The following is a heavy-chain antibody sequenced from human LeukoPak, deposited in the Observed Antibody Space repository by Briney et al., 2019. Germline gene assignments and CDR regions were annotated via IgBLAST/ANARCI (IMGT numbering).Heavy chain of an antibody. Sequence: PGGSLRLSCAASGFTFSSYAMSWVRQAPGKGLEWVSAISGSGGGTYYADSVKGRFTISRDNSKNTLYLQMNSLRAEDTAVYYCAKDIVLMDSGYFDYWGQGTLVTVSS. D-gene: IGHD2-8*01. CDR2: ISGSGGGT. V-gene: IGHV3-23*01. J-gene: IGHJ4*02. CDR3: AKDIVLMDSGYFDY. CDR1: GFTFSSYA.